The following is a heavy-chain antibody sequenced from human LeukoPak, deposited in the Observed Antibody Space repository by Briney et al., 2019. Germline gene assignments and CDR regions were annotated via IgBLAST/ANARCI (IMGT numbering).Heavy chain of an antibody. D-gene: IGHD5-24*01. CDR1: GFTFSTYD. CDR3: AKDGVMAGHYLDY. J-gene: IGHJ4*02. Sequence: GGSLRLSCAASGFTFSTYDMSWARQAPGKGLEWVSVISGNGGSTHYADSVKGRFTISRDNSKNTLYLQMNSLRAEDTAVYYCAKDGVMAGHYLDYWGQGTLVTVSS. V-gene: IGHV3-23*01. CDR2: ISGNGGST.